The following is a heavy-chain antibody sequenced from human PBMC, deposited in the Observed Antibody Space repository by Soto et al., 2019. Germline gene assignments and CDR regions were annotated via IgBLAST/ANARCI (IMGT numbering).Heavy chain of an antibody. J-gene: IGHJ6*04. V-gene: IGHV4-31*03. D-gene: IGHD6-25*01. CDR3: AKESGGYDSSTRYGLHV. CDR1: GGSINTVGYY. Sequence: PSETLSLTCSVSGGSINTVGYYWTWIRQQPGKGLEGIGYIYYSGSRDYNPSLKSRVSMSVDASKNQFSLNLTSVTAADTAVYYCAKESGGYDSSTRYGLHVWGKGTTVTVSS. CDR2: IYYSGSR.